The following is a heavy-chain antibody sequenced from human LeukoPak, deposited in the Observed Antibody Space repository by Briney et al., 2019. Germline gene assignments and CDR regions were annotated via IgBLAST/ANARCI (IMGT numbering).Heavy chain of an antibody. J-gene: IGHJ5*02. V-gene: IGHV1-2*02. Sequence: ASVKVSCKASGYTFTGYYIHWVRQAAGQGLEWMGWINPNSGGTNYAQNFQGRVTMTRDTSISTAYLELSRLRSDDTAVYYCARTTKTVGVWFDPWGQGTLVTVSS. CDR1: GYTFTGYY. CDR2: INPNSGGT. D-gene: IGHD3-3*01. CDR3: ARTTKTVGVWFDP.